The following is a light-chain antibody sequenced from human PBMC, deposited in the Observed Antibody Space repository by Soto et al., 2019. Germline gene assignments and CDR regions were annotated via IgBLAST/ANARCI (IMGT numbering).Light chain of an antibody. V-gene: IGLV4-60*02. CDR3: ETWDSNTHYVV. J-gene: IGLJ2*01. Sequence: QSVLTQSSSASASLGSSVKLTCTLSSGHSSYIIAWHQQQPGKAPRYLMKLEGSGSYNKGSGVPDRFSGSSSGADRYLTISNLQFEDEADYYCETWDSNTHYVVFGGGTKLTVL. CDR2: LEGSGSY. CDR1: SGHSSYI.